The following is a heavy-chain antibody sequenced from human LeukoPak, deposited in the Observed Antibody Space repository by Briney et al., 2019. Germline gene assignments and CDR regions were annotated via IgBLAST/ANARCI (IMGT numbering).Heavy chain of an antibody. D-gene: IGHD4-23*01. CDR3: ANLLRWEPY. CDR2: ISWDGGST. Sequence: GGSLRLSCAASGFTFDDYTMHWVRQAPGKGLEWVSLISWDGGSTYYADSVKGRFTISRDNSKNTLYLQMNSLRAEDTAVYYCANLLRWEPYWGQGTLVTVSS. J-gene: IGHJ4*02. V-gene: IGHV3-43*01. CDR1: GFTFDDYT.